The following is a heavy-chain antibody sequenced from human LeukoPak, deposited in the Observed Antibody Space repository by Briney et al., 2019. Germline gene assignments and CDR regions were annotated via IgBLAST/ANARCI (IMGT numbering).Heavy chain of an antibody. CDR2: IYRGDSNT. J-gene: IGHJ4*02. CDR3: AREMSHSGDNYVSGLGY. D-gene: IGHD3-10*01. CDR1: GSTCTSNW. V-gene: IGHV5-51*01. Sequence: PEASLQISCEGVGSTCTSNWSCCVRQLPGKGLEWMEIIYRGDSNTKYSPSFQGQVTIAADKYICTAYLQWSSLKASDTAMYNCAREMSHSGDNYVSGLGYWGQGTLVTVSS.